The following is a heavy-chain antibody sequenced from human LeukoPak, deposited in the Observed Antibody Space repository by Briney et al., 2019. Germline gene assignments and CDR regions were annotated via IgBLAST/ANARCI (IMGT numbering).Heavy chain of an antibody. J-gene: IGHJ6*02. Sequence: GASVKVSCKASGYTFTGYYMHWVRQAPGQGLEWMGIINPSGGSTSYAQKFQGRVTMTRDTSTSTVYMELSSLRSEDTAVYYCAREVFRYGMDVWGQGTTVTVSS. V-gene: IGHV1-46*01. D-gene: IGHD1-14*01. CDR3: AREVFRYGMDV. CDR2: INPSGGST. CDR1: GYTFTGYY.